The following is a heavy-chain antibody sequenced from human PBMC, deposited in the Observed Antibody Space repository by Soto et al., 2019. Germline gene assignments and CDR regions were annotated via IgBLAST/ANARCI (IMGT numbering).Heavy chain of an antibody. CDR1: GFTSSNYA. CDR2: IRGSGETT. V-gene: IGHV3-23*01. D-gene: IGHD1-1*01. Sequence: EVELLESGGGLVQPGGSLRLSCAASGFTSSNYAMSWVRQSPGKGLEWPSSIRGSGETTYYADSVKGRVTISRDNDKNTLYLQINSLTAGDTAVYYCAKGGTTTNIILDSWGPGTPVTVSA. J-gene: IGHJ4*02. CDR3: AKGGTTTNIILDS.